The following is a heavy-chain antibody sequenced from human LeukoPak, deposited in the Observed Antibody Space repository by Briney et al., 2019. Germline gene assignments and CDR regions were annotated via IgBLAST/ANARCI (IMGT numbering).Heavy chain of an antibody. CDR2: IYSGGST. CDR1: GFTVSSNY. V-gene: IGHV3-53*01. Sequence: GGSLRLSCAASGFTVSSNYMSWVRQAPGKGLEWVSVIYSGGSTYYADSVKGRFTISRDNSKNTLYLQMSSLRAEDTAVYYCARETTVTTAFDYWGQGTLVTVSS. J-gene: IGHJ4*02. D-gene: IGHD4-17*01. CDR3: ARETTVTTAFDY.